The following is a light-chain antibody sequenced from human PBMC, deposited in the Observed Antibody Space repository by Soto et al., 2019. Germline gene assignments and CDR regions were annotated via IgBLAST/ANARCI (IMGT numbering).Light chain of an antibody. CDR1: QSISNL. Sequence: DIQMTQSPSTLSASVGDRVTITCRAGQSISNLLAWYQQKSGRAPKLLIYKATILQSGVPSRFSGSGSGTEFTLTISNLQPDDFATYYCKWYQTVSRTFGKGTKVEVK. J-gene: IGKJ1*01. CDR2: KAT. V-gene: IGKV1-5*03. CDR3: KWYQTVSRT.